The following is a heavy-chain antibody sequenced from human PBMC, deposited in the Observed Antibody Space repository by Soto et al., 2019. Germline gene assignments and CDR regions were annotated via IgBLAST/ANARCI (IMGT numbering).Heavy chain of an antibody. V-gene: IGHV3-30*14. CDR1: GFTFSSYA. Sequence: QVQLVESGGGVVQPGRSLRLSCAASGFTFSSYAMHWVRQAPGKGLEGGAVISYDGSNKYYADSVKGRFTISRDNSKNKLYLQMNSLRAEDTAVDYCARVKIGVLVADTPSDYWGQGTLVTVSS. J-gene: IGHJ4*02. CDR2: ISYDGSNK. D-gene: IGHD2-15*01. CDR3: ARVKIGVLVADTPSDY.